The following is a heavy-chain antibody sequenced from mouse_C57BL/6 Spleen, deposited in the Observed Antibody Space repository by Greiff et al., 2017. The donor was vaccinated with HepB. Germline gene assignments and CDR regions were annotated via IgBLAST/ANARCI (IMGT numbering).Heavy chain of an antibody. J-gene: IGHJ2*01. V-gene: IGHV1-69*01. D-gene: IGHD1-1*01. CDR1: GYTFTSYW. CDR2: IDPSDSYT. CDR3: ARSNGDYFDY. Sequence: QVQLQQPGAELVMPGASVKLSCKASGYTFTSYWMHWVKQRPGQGLEWIGEIDPSDSYTNYNQKFKGKSTLTVDKSSSTAYMQLSSLTSEDSAVYYCARSNGDYFDYWGQGTTPTVSS.